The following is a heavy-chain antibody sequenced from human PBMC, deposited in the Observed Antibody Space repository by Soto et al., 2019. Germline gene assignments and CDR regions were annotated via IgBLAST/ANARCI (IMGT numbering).Heavy chain of an antibody. CDR3: ASHHVDLDSSGYSPYYFDY. Sequence: GESLKISCKASGYSFTSYWIGWVRQMPGKGLEWMGIIYPGDPDTRYSPSFQGQVTISADKSINTAYLQWSSLKASDTAMYYCASHHVDLDSSGYSPYYFDYWGQGILVTVSS. CDR1: GYSFTSYW. D-gene: IGHD3-22*01. CDR2: IYPGDPDT. V-gene: IGHV5-51*01. J-gene: IGHJ4*02.